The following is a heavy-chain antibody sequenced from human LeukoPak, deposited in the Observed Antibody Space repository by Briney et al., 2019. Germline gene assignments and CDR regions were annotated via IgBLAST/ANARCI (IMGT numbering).Heavy chain of an antibody. CDR1: GFSFSTYT. D-gene: IGHD3-3*01. CDR3: AKDRVPDSFWSFDT. J-gene: IGHJ3*02. Sequence: GGSLRLSCVGSGFSFSTYTMNWVRQAPGKGLEWVSGMYGGGSGETFYADSVKGRFTISRDNSKNILYLQMDSLRAEDTAIYFCAKDRVPDSFWSFDTWGQGTMVTVSS. V-gene: IGHV3-23*01. CDR2: MYGGGSGET.